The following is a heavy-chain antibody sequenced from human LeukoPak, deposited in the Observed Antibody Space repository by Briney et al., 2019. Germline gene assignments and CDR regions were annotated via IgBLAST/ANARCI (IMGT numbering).Heavy chain of an antibody. V-gene: IGHV3-15*01. D-gene: IGHD6-19*01. CDR1: GFTFSNAW. J-gene: IGHJ4*02. CDR2: IKSKTDGGTT. CDR3: TTDHPPGIAVAGTDSQARVDY. Sequence: GGSLRLSCAASGFTFSNAWMSWVRQAPGKGLEWVGRIKSKTDGGTTDYAAPVKGRFTISRDDSKNTLYLQMNSLKTEDTAVYYCTTDHPPGIAVAGTDSQARVDYWGQGTLVTVSS.